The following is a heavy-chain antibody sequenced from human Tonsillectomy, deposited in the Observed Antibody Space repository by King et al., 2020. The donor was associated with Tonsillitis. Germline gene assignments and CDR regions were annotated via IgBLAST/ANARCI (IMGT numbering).Heavy chain of an antibody. CDR2: IYHSGST. V-gene: IGHV4-38-2*01. D-gene: IGHD1-26*01. Sequence: VQLQESGPGLVKPSETLSLTCAVSGYSISSGYYWGWIRQPPGKGLEWIGNIYHSGSTYYNPSLKSRVTISVDTSKNPFSLKVSSVTAADTAVYYFSXXXSGXXXYYXXYXGXXXLXTVS. CDR1: GYSISSGYY. J-gene: IGHJ4*01. CDR3: SXXXSGXXXYYXXY.